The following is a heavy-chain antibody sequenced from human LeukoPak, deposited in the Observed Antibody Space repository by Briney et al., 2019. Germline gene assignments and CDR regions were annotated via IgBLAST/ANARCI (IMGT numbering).Heavy chain of an antibody. CDR2: LNPNSGGT. V-gene: IGHV1-2*02. J-gene: IGHJ3*02. D-gene: IGHD2-21*02. CDR3: AAANTYCGGDCYSGDAFDI. Sequence: ASVKVSFKASGYTFTGYYIHWVRQAPGQGLEWMGWLNPNSGGTNYAQNFQGRVTMTRDTSISTAYVELSRLRSDDTAVYYCAAANTYCGGDCYSGDAFDIWGQGTMVTVSS. CDR1: GYTFTGYY.